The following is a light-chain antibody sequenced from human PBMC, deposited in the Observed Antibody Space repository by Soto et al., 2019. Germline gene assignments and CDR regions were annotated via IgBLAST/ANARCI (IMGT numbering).Light chain of an antibody. CDR1: SSDVGYYNH. V-gene: IGLV2-14*01. CDR3: SSYTSSTTPAI. J-gene: IGLJ2*01. Sequence: QSALTQPASVSGSPGQSITISCTGTSSDVGYYNHVSWYQQHPGKAPKLMIYEVSNRPSGVSNRFSGSKSGNTASLTISGLQAEDEADYYCSSYTSSTTPAIFGGGTKLTVL. CDR2: EVS.